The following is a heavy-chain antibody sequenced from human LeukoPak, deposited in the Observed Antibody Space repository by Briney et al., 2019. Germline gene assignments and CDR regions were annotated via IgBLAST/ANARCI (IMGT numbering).Heavy chain of an antibody. Sequence: ASVKVSCKASGGSFNAYAISWVRQAPGQGLEWMGGIIPIFGTSNYAQKFQGRVTITADESTSTAYMELSSLRSEDTAVYYCASLDYDFWFRDAFDIWGQGTMVTVSS. CDR2: IIPIFGTS. CDR1: GGSFNAYA. V-gene: IGHV1-69*01. CDR3: ASLDYDFWFRDAFDI. D-gene: IGHD3-3*01. J-gene: IGHJ3*02.